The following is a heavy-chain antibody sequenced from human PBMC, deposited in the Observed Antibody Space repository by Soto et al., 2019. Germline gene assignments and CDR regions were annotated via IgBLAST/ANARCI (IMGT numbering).Heavy chain of an antibody. Sequence: GASVKVSCKASGYTFTGYYMHWVRQAPGQGLEWMGWINPNSGGTNYAQKFQGWVTMTRDTSISTAYMELSRLRSDDTAVYYCAREGDGSGSYYSFDIWGQGTMVTVSS. J-gene: IGHJ3*02. V-gene: IGHV1-2*04. D-gene: IGHD3-10*01. CDR1: GYTFTGYY. CDR3: AREGDGSGSYYSFDI. CDR2: INPNSGGT.